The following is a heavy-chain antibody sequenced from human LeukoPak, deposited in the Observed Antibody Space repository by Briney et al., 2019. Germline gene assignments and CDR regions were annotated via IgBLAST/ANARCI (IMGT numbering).Heavy chain of an antibody. Sequence: GGSLRLSCATSGFTFITYEMNWVRQAPGKGLEWVSSISSSGSTIYYADSVKGRFTISRDNAKNSLYLQMNSLRAEDTAVYYCAREPYDSSGYYTWGQGTLVTVSS. CDR2: ISSSGSTI. D-gene: IGHD3-22*01. V-gene: IGHV3-48*03. CDR3: AREPYDSSGYYT. CDR1: GFTFITYE. J-gene: IGHJ5*02.